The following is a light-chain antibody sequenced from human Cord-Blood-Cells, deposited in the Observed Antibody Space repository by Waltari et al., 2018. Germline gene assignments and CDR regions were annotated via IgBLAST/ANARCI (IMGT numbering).Light chain of an antibody. CDR1: QSISSW. CDR2: KAS. V-gene: IGKV1-5*03. CDR3: QQYKSYSYT. J-gene: IGKJ2*01. Sequence: DIQMTQSPSTLSASVGDRVTITCRASQSISSWFAWYQPKPGKAPKLLIYKASSLESGVPSRFSGSGSGTEFTLTNSSLQPDDFATYYCQQYKSYSYTFGQGTKLEIK.